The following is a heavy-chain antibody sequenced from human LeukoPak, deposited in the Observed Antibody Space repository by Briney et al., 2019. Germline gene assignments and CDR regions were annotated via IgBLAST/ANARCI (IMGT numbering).Heavy chain of an antibody. CDR3: ARAGDILTGYYIDY. CDR1: GYTFTVYY. D-gene: IGHD3-9*01. V-gene: IGHV1-2*02. J-gene: IGHJ4*02. CDR2: INPNSGGT. Sequence: ASVKVSCKASGYTFTVYYMHWVRQAPGQGREWMGWINPNSGGTNYAQKFQGRVTMTRDTSISTAYMELSRLRSDDTAVYYCARAGDILTGYYIDYWGQGTLVTVSS.